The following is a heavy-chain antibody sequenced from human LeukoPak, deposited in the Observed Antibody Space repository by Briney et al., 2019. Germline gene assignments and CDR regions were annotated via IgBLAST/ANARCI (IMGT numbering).Heavy chain of an antibody. CDR3: AKDLMRDIWFGES. D-gene: IGHD3-10*01. V-gene: IGHV3-30*02. CDR1: GFTFSYDG. CDR2: IRYSANDR. Sequence: PGGCLRLSCSASGFTFSYDGFHWVRQPPGKGREWVAFIRYSANDRYYADSVKGRFSISRDNSKNTPYLQMNSLRVEDTAVYYCAKDLMRDIWFGESWSQGTLVTVSS. J-gene: IGHJ5*02.